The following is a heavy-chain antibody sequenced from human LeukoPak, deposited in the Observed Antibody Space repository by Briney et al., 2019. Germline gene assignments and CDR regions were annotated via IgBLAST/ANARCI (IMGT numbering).Heavy chain of an antibody. CDR2: ISSSSSYI. CDR3: AKDDIVVVVAATFTNYYYYYMDV. V-gene: IGHV3-21*01. D-gene: IGHD2-15*01. Sequence: GGSLRLSCAASGFTFSSYSMNWVRQAPGKGLEWVSSISSSSSYIYYADSVKGRFTISRDNAKNSLYLQMNSLRAEDTAVYYCAKDDIVVVVAATFTNYYYYYMDVWGKGTTVTISS. CDR1: GFTFSSYS. J-gene: IGHJ6*03.